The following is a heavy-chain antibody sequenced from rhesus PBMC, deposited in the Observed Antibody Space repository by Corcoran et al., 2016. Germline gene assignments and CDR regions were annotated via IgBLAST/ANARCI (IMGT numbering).Heavy chain of an antibody. V-gene: IGHV3S42*01. CDR3: AKAEYCSGIYCYDEYYFAY. Sequence: EVQLVESGGGLAKPGGSLRLSCAASGFTFSSYWMNWVRQPQGKGLEWISAIKSGGGSTYNADSVQGRFPISRDNSKNTLSLQMNSLRAEDTAVYYCAKAEYCSGIYCYDEYYFAYWGQGVLVTVSS. J-gene: IGHJ4*01. D-gene: IGHD2-27*01. CDR1: GFTFSSYW. CDR2: IKSGGGST.